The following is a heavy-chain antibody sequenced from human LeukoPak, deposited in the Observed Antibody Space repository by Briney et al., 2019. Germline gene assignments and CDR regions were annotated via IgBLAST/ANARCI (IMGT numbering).Heavy chain of an antibody. Sequence: ASVKVSCTASGYTFTSYAMHWVRQAPGQRLEWMGWINAGNGNTKYSQKFQGRVTITRDTSASTAYMELSSLRSEDTAVYYCARQLGAVAGTRANYYYGMDVWGQGTTVTVSS. CDR2: INAGNGNT. CDR1: GYTFTSYA. D-gene: IGHD6-19*01. CDR3: ARQLGAVAGTRANYYYGMDV. J-gene: IGHJ6*02. V-gene: IGHV1-3*01.